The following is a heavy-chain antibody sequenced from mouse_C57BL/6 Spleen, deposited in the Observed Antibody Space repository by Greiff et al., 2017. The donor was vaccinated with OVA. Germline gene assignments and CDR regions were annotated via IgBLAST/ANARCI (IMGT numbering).Heavy chain of an antibody. Sequence: EVKLVESGGGLVKPGGSLKLSCAASGFTLSDYGMHWVRQAPEKGLEWVAYISSGSSTIYYADTVKGRFTISRDNAKNTLFLQMTSLRSEDTAMYYCARPVDWDRYAMDYWGQGTSVTVSS. CDR1: GFTLSDYG. CDR3: ARPVDWDRYAMDY. J-gene: IGHJ4*01. CDR2: ISSGSSTI. D-gene: IGHD4-1*01. V-gene: IGHV5-17*01.